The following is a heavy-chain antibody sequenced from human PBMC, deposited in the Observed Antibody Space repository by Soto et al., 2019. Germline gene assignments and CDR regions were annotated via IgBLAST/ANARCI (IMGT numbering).Heavy chain of an antibody. D-gene: IGHD6-19*01. V-gene: IGHV3-30*18. CDR1: GFTFTSHG. CDR3: AKVPRPALNSGWYYFDY. Sequence: QVQLVQSGGGVVQPGGSLRLSCAASGFTFTSHGMHWVRQAPGKGLEWVAVLSYDGSDKNYADSVKGRFTISRDNSKNTLYLDMNSLRAEDTAVYYCAKVPRPALNSGWYYFDYWGQGTLVTVSS. J-gene: IGHJ4*02. CDR2: LSYDGSDK.